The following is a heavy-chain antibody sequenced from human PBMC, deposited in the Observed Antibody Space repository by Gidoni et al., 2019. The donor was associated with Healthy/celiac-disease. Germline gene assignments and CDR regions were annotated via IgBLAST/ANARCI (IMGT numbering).Heavy chain of an antibody. CDR3: AKDLRYGDYQFDY. J-gene: IGHJ4*02. CDR2: SRGSGGST. Sequence: EVQLLESGGGLVQPGGSLRLSCAASGFTFSSYAMRWVRQAPGKGRELVSASRGSGGSTYYADSVKGLFTISRDNSKNTLYLQMNSLRAEDTAVYYCAKDLRYGDYQFDYWGQGTLVTVSS. V-gene: IGHV3-23*01. D-gene: IGHD4-17*01. CDR1: GFTFSSYA.